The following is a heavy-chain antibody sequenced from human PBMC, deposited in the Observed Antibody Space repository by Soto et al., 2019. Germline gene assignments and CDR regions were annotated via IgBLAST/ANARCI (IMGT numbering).Heavy chain of an antibody. Sequence: PSETLSLTCAVSGGSISSGGYSWSWIRQPPGKGLEWIGYIYHSGSTYYNPSLKSRVTISVDRSKNQFSLKLSSVTAADTAVYYCARQTSTCSSTSCYAGENTYYFDYWGQGTLVTVSS. V-gene: IGHV4-30-2*01. CDR2: IYHSGST. CDR1: GGSISSGGYS. D-gene: IGHD2-2*01. J-gene: IGHJ4*02. CDR3: ARQTSTCSSTSCYAGENTYYFDY.